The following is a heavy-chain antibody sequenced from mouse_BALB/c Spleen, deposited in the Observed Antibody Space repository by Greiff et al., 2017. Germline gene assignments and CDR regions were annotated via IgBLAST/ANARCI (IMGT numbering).Heavy chain of an antibody. CDR1: GYTFTSYW. Sequence: QVQLKESGAELAKPGASVKMSCKASGYTFTSYWMHWVKQRPGQGLEWIGYINPSTGYTEYNQKFKDKATLTADKSSSTAYMQLSSLTSEDSAVYYCARGTSYYRYLDYWGQGTTLTVSS. D-gene: IGHD2-14*01. CDR3: ARGTSYYRYLDY. J-gene: IGHJ2*01. CDR2: INPSTGYT. V-gene: IGHV1-7*01.